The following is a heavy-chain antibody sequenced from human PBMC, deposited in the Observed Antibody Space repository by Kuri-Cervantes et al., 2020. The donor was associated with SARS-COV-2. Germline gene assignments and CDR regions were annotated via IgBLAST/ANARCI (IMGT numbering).Heavy chain of an antibody. V-gene: IGHV3-23*01. CDR2: ISGSGDDT. CDR3: TSVHEMGVVFD. D-gene: IGHD3-16*01. J-gene: IGHJ4*02. CDR1: RFTFNNYA. Sequence: GESLKISCADSRFTFNNYALIWVRQAPGKGLEWVSSISGSGDDTHYADSVKGRFTISRDISKNTLYLQMSSLRAEDTAVYYCTSVHEMGVVFDWGQGTLVTVSS.